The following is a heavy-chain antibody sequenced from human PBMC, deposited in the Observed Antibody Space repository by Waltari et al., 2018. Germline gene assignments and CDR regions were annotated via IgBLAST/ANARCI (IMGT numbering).Heavy chain of an antibody. CDR2: IREDGGDT. V-gene: IGHV3-7*01. CDR1: GLDFDTFW. Sequence: EVQLVQSGGGLVHPGGALRLSCVTPGLDFDTFWMSGVRQAPGKGLEWVANIREDGGDTYYLDSVKGRFTISRDNANNSLYLEMDSLTVEDTGVYYCVTRVAAAGWGQGTLVTVSS. J-gene: IGHJ4*02. D-gene: IGHD6-25*01. CDR3: VTRVAAAG.